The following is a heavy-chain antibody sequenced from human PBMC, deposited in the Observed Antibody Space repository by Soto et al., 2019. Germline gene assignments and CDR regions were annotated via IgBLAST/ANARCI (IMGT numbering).Heavy chain of an antibody. J-gene: IGHJ4*02. CDR1: GFTFSNYG. CDR2: ISNDGSNK. Sequence: QVQLVESGGGVVQPGMSLSLSCAASGFTFSNYGMHWVRQAPGKGLEWVTLISNDGSNKIYADSVKGRFTISRDNSKTTLYLQMTSLKTEDTAVYYCAKDGADTGTYNFDYWGQGTLVTVSS. CDR3: AKDGADTGTYNFDY. D-gene: IGHD1-26*01. V-gene: IGHV3-30*18.